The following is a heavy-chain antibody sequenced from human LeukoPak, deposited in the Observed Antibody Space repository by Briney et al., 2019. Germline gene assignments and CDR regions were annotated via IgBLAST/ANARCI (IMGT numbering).Heavy chain of an antibody. Sequence: GGSLRLSCAASGFTFSSYGIHWVRQAPGKGLEWVAVIWYDGSNKYYADSVKGRFTISRDNSKNTLYLQMNSLRAEDTAVYYCAVQLWLSPFDYWGQGTLVTVSS. CDR3: AVQLWLSPFDY. D-gene: IGHD5-18*01. CDR1: GFTFSSYG. J-gene: IGHJ4*02. CDR2: IWYDGSNK. V-gene: IGHV3-33*01.